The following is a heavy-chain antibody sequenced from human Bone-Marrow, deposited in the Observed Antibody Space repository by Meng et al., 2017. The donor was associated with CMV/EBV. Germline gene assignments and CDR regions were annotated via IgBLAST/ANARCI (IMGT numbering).Heavy chain of an antibody. CDR1: GFTFSSYS. CDR2: ISSSSSYI. D-gene: IGHD1-26*01. Sequence: GESLKISCAASGFTFSSYSLNWVRQAPGKGLEWVSSISSSSSYIYYADSVKGRFTISRDNAKNSLYLQMNSLRAEDTAVYYCARVWGRGLPSGSYPDYWGQGTLVTVSS. CDR3: ARVWGRGLPSGSYPDY. J-gene: IGHJ4*02. V-gene: IGHV3-21*01.